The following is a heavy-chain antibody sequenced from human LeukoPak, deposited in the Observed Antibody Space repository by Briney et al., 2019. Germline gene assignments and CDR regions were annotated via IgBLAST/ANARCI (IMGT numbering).Heavy chain of an antibody. CDR1: GGAISSYY. D-gene: IGHD3-9*01. Sequence: SQTLSLTCTVSGGAISSYYWSWIRQTPGKGLEWIGYIYYSGSTNYNPSLKSRVTISVDTSKNQFSLKLSSVTAADTAVYYCARSKDILTGYCFDYWGQGTLVTVSS. J-gene: IGHJ4*02. CDR3: ARSKDILTGYCFDY. V-gene: IGHV4-59*01. CDR2: IYYSGST.